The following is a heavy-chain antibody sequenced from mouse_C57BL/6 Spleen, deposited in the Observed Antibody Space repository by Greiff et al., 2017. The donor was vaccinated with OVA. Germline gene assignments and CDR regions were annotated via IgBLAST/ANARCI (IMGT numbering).Heavy chain of an antibody. D-gene: IGHD1-1*01. CDR2: ISSGSSTI. CDR3: ARTTVVARDAMDY. V-gene: IGHV5-17*01. CDR1: GFTFSDYG. Sequence: EVQLQQSGGGLVKPGGSLKLSCAASGFTFSDYGMHWVRQAPEKGLEWVAYISSGSSTIYYADTVKGRFTISRDNAKNTLFLQMTSLRSEDTAMYYCARTTVVARDAMDYWGQGTSVTVSS. J-gene: IGHJ4*01.